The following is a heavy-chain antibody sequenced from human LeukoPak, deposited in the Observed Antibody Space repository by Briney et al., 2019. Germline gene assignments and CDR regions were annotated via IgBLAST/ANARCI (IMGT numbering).Heavy chain of an antibody. CDR1: GYTFTSYG. J-gene: IGHJ5*02. V-gene: IGHV1-69*13. CDR2: IIPIFGTA. D-gene: IGHD4-17*01. Sequence: GASVKVSCKASGYTFTSYGISWVRQAPGQGLEWMGGIIPIFGTANYAQKFQGRVTITADESTGTAYMELSSLRSEDTAVYYCARVADYASNWFDPWGQGTLVTVSS. CDR3: ARVADYASNWFDP.